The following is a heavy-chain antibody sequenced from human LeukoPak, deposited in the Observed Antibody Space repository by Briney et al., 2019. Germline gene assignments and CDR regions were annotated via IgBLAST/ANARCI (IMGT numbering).Heavy chain of an antibody. V-gene: IGHV3-23*01. J-gene: IGHJ4*02. CDR1: GFTFSTYA. CDR2: INNAGTRT. D-gene: IGHD2-8*01. Sequence: GGSLRLSCAASGFTFSTYAMTWVRQAPGRGLEWVSTINNAGTRTYYADSVKGRFTISRDSSKNTVYLQMNSLRAEDTALYYCAKDNGPILGEYWGRRTQVTVSS. CDR3: AKDNGPILGEY.